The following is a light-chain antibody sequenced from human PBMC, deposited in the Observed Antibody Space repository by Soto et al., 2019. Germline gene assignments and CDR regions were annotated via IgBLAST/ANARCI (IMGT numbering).Light chain of an antibody. CDR1: QSVSSW. CDR2: DVS. Sequence: DIQMTQSPSTLSASVGDRVTITCRASQSVSSWLAWYQQKPGKAPKLLIYDVSSLESGVPSRFSGSGSETEFTLTISSLQPDDFATYYCQQYNSYSPSTFGQGTKVEIK. J-gene: IGKJ1*01. V-gene: IGKV1-5*01. CDR3: QQYNSYSPST.